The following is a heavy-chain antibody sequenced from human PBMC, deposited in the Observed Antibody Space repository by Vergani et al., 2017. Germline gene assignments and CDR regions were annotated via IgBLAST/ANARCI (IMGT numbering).Heavy chain of an antibody. D-gene: IGHD2-2*02. Sequence: VQLVQSGAEVKKPGSSVKVSCKASGGTFSSYAISWVRQAPGQGLEWMGGIIPIFGTANYAQKFQGRVTITADESTSTAYMELSSLRSEDTAVYYCARDRGYCSSTSCYIHYYYYMDVWGKGTTVTVSS. CDR1: GGTFSSYA. CDR3: ARDRGYCSSTSCYIHYYYYMDV. CDR2: IIPIFGTA. J-gene: IGHJ6*03. V-gene: IGHV1-69*01.